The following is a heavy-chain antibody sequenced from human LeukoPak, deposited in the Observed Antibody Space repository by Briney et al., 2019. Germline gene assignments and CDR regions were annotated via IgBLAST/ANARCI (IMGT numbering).Heavy chain of an antibody. D-gene: IGHD6-6*01. J-gene: IGHJ6*02. CDR1: GITVMSNY. CDR3: ARASPADYYGMDV. V-gene: IGHV3-66*01. CDR2: ISSSGSA. Sequence: GGSLRLSCAASGITVMSNYMTWVRQAPGKGLEWVSVISSSGSAYYADSVKGRFTISRDNSKNTVFLQMNSLRAEDTAVYYCARASPADYYGMDVWGQGTTVTVSS.